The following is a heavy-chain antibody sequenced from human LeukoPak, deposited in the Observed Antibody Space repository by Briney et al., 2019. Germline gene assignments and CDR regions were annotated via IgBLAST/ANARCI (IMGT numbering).Heavy chain of an antibody. CDR3: ARGYYYDSSGFPSPYYFDY. CDR2: IIPIFDTA. CDR1: GGTFSSYA. J-gene: IGHJ4*02. V-gene: IGHV1-69*01. Sequence: GASAKISCKASGGTFSSYAISWVRQAPGQGREGMGGIIPIFDTANYGQKFQGRVTITADESTSTAYMELSSLRSEDTAVYYCARGYYYDSSGFPSPYYFDYWGQGTLVTVSS. D-gene: IGHD3-22*01.